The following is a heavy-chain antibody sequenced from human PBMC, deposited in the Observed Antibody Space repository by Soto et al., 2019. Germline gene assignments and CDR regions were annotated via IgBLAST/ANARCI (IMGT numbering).Heavy chain of an antibody. CDR2: IHHSGAT. CDR3: GRQPGHCGSTTCFGYYSVDV. J-gene: IGHJ6*02. V-gene: IGHV4-4*02. Sequence: SETLSLTCTVSGDSITNSDWWSWVRQSPGKGLEWIGEIHHSGATNYNPSLEGRVAISADTPNNQLSLRLSSVTAADTAVYYCGRQPGHCGSTTCFGYYSVDVWGQGTTVT. D-gene: IGHD2-2*01. CDR1: GDSITNSDW.